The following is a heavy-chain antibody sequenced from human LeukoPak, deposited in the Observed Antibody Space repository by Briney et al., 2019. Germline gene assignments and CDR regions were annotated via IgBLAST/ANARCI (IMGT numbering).Heavy chain of an antibody. V-gene: IGHV4-34*01. CDR2: INHSGST. CDR3: ARGVRKSRGYSYGYSPRWFDP. J-gene: IGHJ5*02. CDR1: SGSFSGYY. Sequence: SETLSLTCAVYSGSFSGYYWSWIRQPPGKGLEWTGEINHSGSTNYNPSLKSRVTISVDTSKNQFSLKLSSVTAADTAVYYCARGVRKSRGYSYGYSPRWFDPWGQGTLVTVSS. D-gene: IGHD5-18*01.